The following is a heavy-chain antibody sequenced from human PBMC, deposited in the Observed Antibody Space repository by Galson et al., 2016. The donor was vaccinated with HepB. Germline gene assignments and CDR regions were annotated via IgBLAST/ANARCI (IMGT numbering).Heavy chain of an antibody. Sequence: SETLSLTCVVSGGSISSSYWWSWVRQVPGKGLEWIGEIHYSGSTSYNPSLKSRVTISIDKSKNQFSLKLNSVSAADTAVYYCARAVGLYYASGSSYPTHNFDYWGQGTLVTVSS. J-gene: IGHJ4*02. CDR3: ARAVGLYYASGSSYPTHNFDY. V-gene: IGHV4-4*02. D-gene: IGHD3-10*01. CDR2: IHYSGST. CDR1: GGSISSSYW.